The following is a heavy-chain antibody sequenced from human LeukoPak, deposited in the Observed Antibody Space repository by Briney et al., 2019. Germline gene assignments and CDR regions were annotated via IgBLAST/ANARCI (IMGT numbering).Heavy chain of an antibody. CDR2: ISAYNGNT. CDR3: ARLIAVAGTNFDY. Sequence: GASVKVSCKASGYTFTSYGISWVRQAPGQGLEWMGWISAYNGNTNYAQKLQGRVTMATDTSTSTAYMELRSLRSGDSAVYYCARLIAVAGTNFDYWGQGTLVTVPS. CDR1: GYTFTSYG. J-gene: IGHJ4*02. V-gene: IGHV1-18*01. D-gene: IGHD6-19*01.